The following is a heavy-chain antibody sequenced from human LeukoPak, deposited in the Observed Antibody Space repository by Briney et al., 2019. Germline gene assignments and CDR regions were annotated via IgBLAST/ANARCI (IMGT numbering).Heavy chain of an antibody. CDR2: IYHSGGT. J-gene: IGHJ5*02. CDR1: GYSISSGYY. Sequence: KPSETLSLTCAVSGYSISSGYYWGWIRQPPGKGLEWIGSIYHSGGTYYNPSLKSRVTISVDTSKNQCSLKLSSVTAADTAVYYCARRGSSGYYSNWFDPWGQGTLVTVSS. D-gene: IGHD3-22*01. V-gene: IGHV4-38-2*01. CDR3: ARRGSSGYYSNWFDP.